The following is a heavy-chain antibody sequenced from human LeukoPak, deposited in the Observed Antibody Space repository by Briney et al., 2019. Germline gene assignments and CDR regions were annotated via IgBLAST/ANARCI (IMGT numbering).Heavy chain of an antibody. D-gene: IGHD3-22*01. J-gene: IGHJ4*02. CDR3: ASAGHDGIGYKVC. Sequence: SGTLSLTCAVSGGSISSSNWWSWVRPRPGKGLEWIGEIYHSGSANYNPSLKSRVTISVDKSKNQFSLRLSSVTAADTAVYYCASAGHDGIGYKVCWGQGTLVTVSS. CDR2: IYHSGSA. CDR1: GGSISSSNW. V-gene: IGHV4-4*02.